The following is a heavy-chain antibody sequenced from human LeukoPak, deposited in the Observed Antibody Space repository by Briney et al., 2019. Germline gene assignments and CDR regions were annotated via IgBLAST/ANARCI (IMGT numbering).Heavy chain of an antibody. Sequence: GGSLRLSCSASGFAFSSYAMHWVRRAPGKGLKYVSAISSNGGSTYYADSVKGRFTISRDNSKNTLYLQMSSLRAEDTAVYYCVKGPPFDVVVVAATGYWGQGTLVTVSS. J-gene: IGHJ4*02. CDR3: VKGPPFDVVVVAATGY. CDR1: GFAFSSYA. D-gene: IGHD2-15*01. V-gene: IGHV3-64D*09. CDR2: ISSNGGST.